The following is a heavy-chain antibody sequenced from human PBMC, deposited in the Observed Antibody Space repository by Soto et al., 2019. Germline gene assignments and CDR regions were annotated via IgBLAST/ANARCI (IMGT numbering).Heavy chain of an antibody. CDR1: GFTFSSYS. CDR3: ATDHDSSGWLDAFDI. D-gene: IGHD6-19*01. J-gene: IGHJ3*02. V-gene: IGHV3-48*02. Sequence: EVQLVESGGGLVQPGGSLRLSCAASGFTFSSYSMNWVRQAPGKGLEWVSYISSSSSTIYYADSVKGRFTISRDNAKNSQYLQMNSLRDEDTAVNYCATDHDSSGWLDAFDIWGQGTMVTVSS. CDR2: ISSSSSTI.